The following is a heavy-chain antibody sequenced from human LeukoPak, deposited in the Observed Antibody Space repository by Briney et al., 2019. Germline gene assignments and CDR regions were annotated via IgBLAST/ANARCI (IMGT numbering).Heavy chain of an antibody. Sequence: GGSLRLSCVASGYTFDDHWMTWVRQAPGKGLEWVAYIKRDGSKEDYVDSVKGRFTVSRDNAKNSLFLQMNILRVDDTAVYYCAREDVVVPAAINRVYYYYYGMDVWGQGTTVTVSS. CDR3: AREDVVVPAAINRVYYYYYGMDV. V-gene: IGHV3-7*03. CDR2: IKRDGSKE. D-gene: IGHD2-2*01. J-gene: IGHJ6*02. CDR1: GYTFDDHW.